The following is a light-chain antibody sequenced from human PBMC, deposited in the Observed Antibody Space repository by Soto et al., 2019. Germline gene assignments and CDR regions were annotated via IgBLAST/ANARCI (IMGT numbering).Light chain of an antibody. Sequence: QSVLTQPPSVSAAPGQKVTISCTGSSSDIGAYNYVSWFQQYPGKAPKLIISEVSNRPSGVSNRFSGSKSGTAASLTISGLQTEDEADYFCFSFTTDWTHVFGTGTKVTVL. CDR3: FSFTTDWTHV. V-gene: IGLV2-14*01. CDR1: SSDIGAYNY. J-gene: IGLJ1*01. CDR2: EVS.